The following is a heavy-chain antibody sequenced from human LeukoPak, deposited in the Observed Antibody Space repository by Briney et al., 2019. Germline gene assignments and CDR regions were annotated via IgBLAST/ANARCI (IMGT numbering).Heavy chain of an antibody. J-gene: IGHJ4*02. CDR2: IYITESA. V-gene: IGHV4-61*02. CDR3: ARSRERICTNPPCYVDLLPT. Sequence: TLSLTCTVSGGSISSGRYYWTWIRQPAGKGLEWIGRIYITESANYNSSLESRVTILVDTSKNQFSLKLSSVTAAETAIYYCARSRERICTNPPCYVDLLPTWGQGALVTVSP. CDR1: GGSISSGRYY. D-gene: IGHD2-8*01.